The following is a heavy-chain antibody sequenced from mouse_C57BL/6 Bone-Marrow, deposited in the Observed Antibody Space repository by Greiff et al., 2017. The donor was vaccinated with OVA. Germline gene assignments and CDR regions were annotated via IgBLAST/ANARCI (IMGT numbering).Heavy chain of an antibody. CDR1: GFTFSDYY. CDR2: INYDGSST. V-gene: IGHV5-16*01. D-gene: IGHD2-4*01. J-gene: IGHJ2*01. Sequence: EVKLVESEGGLVQPGSSMKLSCTASGFTFSDYYMAWVRQVPEKGLEWVANINYDGSSTYYLDSLKSRFIISRDNAKNILYLQMSSLKSEDTATYYCARDQGGLRPFDYWGQGTTLTVSS. CDR3: ARDQGGLRPFDY.